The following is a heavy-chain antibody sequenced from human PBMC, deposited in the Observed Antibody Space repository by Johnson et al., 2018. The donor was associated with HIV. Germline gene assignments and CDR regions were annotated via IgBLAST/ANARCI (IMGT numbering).Heavy chain of an antibody. Sequence: VQLVESGGGLIQPGGSLRLSCAASGFTVSSNYMSWVRQAPGKGLEWVGRLKSRTDGETADYADSVKGRFTISRDNSKNTLYLQMNSLRAEDTAVYYCARENWGQRMNAFDIWGQGTMVTVSS. CDR3: ARENWGQRMNAFDI. CDR2: LKSRTDGETA. D-gene: IGHD7-27*01. CDR1: GFTVSSNY. V-gene: IGHV3-66*03. J-gene: IGHJ3*02.